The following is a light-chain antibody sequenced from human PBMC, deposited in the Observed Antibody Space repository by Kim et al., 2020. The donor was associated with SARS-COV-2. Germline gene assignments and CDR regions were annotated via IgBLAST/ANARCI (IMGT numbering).Light chain of an antibody. CDR1: SSDVGGYDY. V-gene: IGLV2-8*01. J-gene: IGLJ3*02. CDR3: SSYAVTDNLV. Sequence: GQAVTFSCTGTSSDVGGYDYVSWYQHHPGKAPKLIIFQVTRRPSGVPARFSGSKSGNTASLTVSGLHADDEGDYYCSSYAVTDNLVFGGGTQLTVL. CDR2: QVT.